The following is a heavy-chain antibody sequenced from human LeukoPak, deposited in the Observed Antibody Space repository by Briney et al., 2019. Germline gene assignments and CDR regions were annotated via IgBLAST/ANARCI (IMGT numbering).Heavy chain of an antibody. Sequence: SETLSLTCTVSGGSISSGGYYWSWIRQHPGKDLEWIGYIYYSGSTYYNPSLKSRVTISVDTSKNQFSLKLSSVTAADTAVYYCARDCYDSSGYGLYYYGMDVWGQGTTVTVSS. CDR3: ARDCYDSSGYGLYYYGMDV. CDR2: IYYSGST. CDR1: GGSISSGGYY. D-gene: IGHD3-22*01. V-gene: IGHV4-31*03. J-gene: IGHJ6*02.